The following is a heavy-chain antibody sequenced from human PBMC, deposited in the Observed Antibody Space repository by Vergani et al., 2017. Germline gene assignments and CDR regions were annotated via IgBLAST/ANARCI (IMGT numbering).Heavy chain of an antibody. CDR3: TTQAYCSGGSCSSYYYYYYMDV. Sequence: EVQLVESGGGLVKPGGSLRLSCAASGFTFSNAWMSWVRQAPGKGLEWGGRIKSKTDGGTTDYAAPVKGRCNISRDDSKNTLYLQMNSLKTEDTAVYYCTTQAYCSGGSCSSYYYYYYMDVWGKGTTVTVSS. CDR1: GFTFSNAW. D-gene: IGHD2-15*01. CDR2: IKSKTDGGTT. V-gene: IGHV3-15*01. J-gene: IGHJ6*03.